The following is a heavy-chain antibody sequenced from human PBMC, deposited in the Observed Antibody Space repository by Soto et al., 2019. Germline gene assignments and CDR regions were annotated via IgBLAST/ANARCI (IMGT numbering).Heavy chain of an antibody. J-gene: IGHJ6*02. CDR2: MSRSSRYI. V-gene: IGHV3-21*01. D-gene: IGHD2-2*01. CDR3: ARGGGIVVVPAARTYLSGMDV. CDR1: GFTFNSYS. Sequence: PGGSLRLSCAASGFTFNSYSMNWVRQAPGKGLEWVSSMSRSSRYIYYADSVKGRFTISRDNARNSVYLQMNSLRAEDTAVYYCARGGGIVVVPAARTYLSGMDVWGQGTTVTVSS.